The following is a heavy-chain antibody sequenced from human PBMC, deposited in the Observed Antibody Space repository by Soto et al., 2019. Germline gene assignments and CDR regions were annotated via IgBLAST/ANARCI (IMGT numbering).Heavy chain of an antibody. J-gene: IGHJ4*02. V-gene: IGHV3-23*01. CDR3: ANEPRYYYGSGSYLSY. Sequence: PGGSLRLSCAASGFTFSSYAMSWVRQAPGKGLEWVSAISGSGGSTYYADSVKGRFTISRDNSKNTLYLQMNSLRAEDTAVYYCANEPRYYYGSGSYLSYWGQGXLVTVYS. D-gene: IGHD3-10*01. CDR2: ISGSGGST. CDR1: GFTFSSYA.